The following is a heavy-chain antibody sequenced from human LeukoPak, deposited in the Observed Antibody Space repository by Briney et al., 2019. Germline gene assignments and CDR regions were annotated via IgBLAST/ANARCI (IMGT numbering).Heavy chain of an antibody. Sequence: GGSLRLSCVASGFTFSNYWMSWVRQAPGKGLEWVANIKQDGSEKYYVDSVKGRFTISRDNAKNSLYLQMNSLRAEDTAVYYCARDSGTLDYWGQGTLVTVSS. CDR2: IKQDGSEK. V-gene: IGHV3-7*01. CDR3: ARDSGTLDY. J-gene: IGHJ4*02. CDR1: GFTFSNYW. D-gene: IGHD3-10*01.